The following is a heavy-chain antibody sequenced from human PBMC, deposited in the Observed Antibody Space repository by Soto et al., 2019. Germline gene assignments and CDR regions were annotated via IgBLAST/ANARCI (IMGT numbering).Heavy chain of an antibody. J-gene: IGHJ4*02. Sequence: EVQLVESGGGLVQPGGSLRLSCAASGFTFNNSWLHWVRQGPGKGLEWVSRINTDGSDTSYADSVKGRFAISRDNAKSTLFLQMDSLRDEDTAVYYCARRGQIAWLAYWGQGTLVTVSS. D-gene: IGHD6-19*01. CDR2: INTDGSDT. CDR1: GFTFNNSW. CDR3: ARRGQIAWLAY. V-gene: IGHV3-74*01.